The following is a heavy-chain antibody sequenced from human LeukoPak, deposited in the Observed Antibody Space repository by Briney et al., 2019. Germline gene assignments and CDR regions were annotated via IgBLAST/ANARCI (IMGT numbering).Heavy chain of an antibody. CDR2: ISRSGDST. CDR3: AREGGDY. D-gene: IGHD3-16*01. Sequence: GGSLRLSCAGSGFTFSKYGMRWVRQTPGKGLEHVSAISRSGDSTYYANSVKGRFTISRDDSKSTVYLQMGSLRPEDMAVYYCAREGGDYWGQGALVTVSS. CDR1: GFTFSKYG. V-gene: IGHV3-64*01. J-gene: IGHJ4*02.